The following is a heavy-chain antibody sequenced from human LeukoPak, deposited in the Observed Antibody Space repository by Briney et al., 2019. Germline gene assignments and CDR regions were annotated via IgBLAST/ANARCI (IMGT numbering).Heavy chain of an antibody. Sequence: ASVKVSCKASGGTFSSYAISWVRRAPGQGLEWMGRIIPILGIANYAQKFQGRVTITADKSTSTAYMELSSLRSEDTAVYYCATQVGDSSGWYISTPDWGQGTLVTVSS. D-gene: IGHD6-19*01. CDR2: IIPILGIA. V-gene: IGHV1-69*04. J-gene: IGHJ4*02. CDR1: GGTFSSYA. CDR3: ATQVGDSSGWYISTPD.